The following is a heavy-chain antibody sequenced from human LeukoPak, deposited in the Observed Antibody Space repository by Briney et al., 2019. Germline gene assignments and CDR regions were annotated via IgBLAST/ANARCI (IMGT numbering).Heavy chain of an antibody. J-gene: IGHJ4*02. V-gene: IGHV4-39*07. D-gene: IGHD1-7*01. CDR3: ARDPPAGTSPY. CDR1: GSSISSNSSY. CDR2: IFYSGST. Sequence: SETLSLTCTVSGSSISSNSSYWGWIRQPPGKGLEWIANIFYSGSTYYNPSLKSRVTISVDTSKNQFSLKLTSVTAADTAVYYCARDPPAGTSPYWGQGTLVTVSS.